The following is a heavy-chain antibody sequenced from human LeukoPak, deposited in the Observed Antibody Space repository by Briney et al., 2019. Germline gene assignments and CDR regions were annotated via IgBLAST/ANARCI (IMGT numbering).Heavy chain of an antibody. V-gene: IGHV3-74*01. CDR1: GFIFSSHW. Sequence: GGSLRLSCAASGFIFSSHWMHWVRQAPGKGLVWVSGINGAGTKTDYAGSVKGRFTVSRDNAKNTLFLQMNSLRDDDTAIYYCAREGPLDYWGQGTLVTVSS. CDR3: AREGPLDY. J-gene: IGHJ4*02. CDR2: INGAGTKT.